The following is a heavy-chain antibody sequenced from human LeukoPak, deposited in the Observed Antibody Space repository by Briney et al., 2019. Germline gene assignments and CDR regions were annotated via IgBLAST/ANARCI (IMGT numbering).Heavy chain of an antibody. CDR1: GGSFSGYY. Sequence: SETLSLTCAVYGGSFSGYYWSWIRQPPGKGLEWIGEINHSGSTNYNPSLKSRVTISVDTSKNQFSLTLSSVTAADTAVYYCASPRGSYRRFDYWGQGTLVTVSS. V-gene: IGHV4-34*01. D-gene: IGHD1-26*01. CDR3: ASPRGSYRRFDY. J-gene: IGHJ4*02. CDR2: INHSGST.